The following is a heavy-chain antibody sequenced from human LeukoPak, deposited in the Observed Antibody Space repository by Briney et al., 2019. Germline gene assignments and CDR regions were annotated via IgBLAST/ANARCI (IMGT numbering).Heavy chain of an antibody. V-gene: IGHV3-30*18. CDR3: AKAPYGGTSGWFDP. CDR2: ISYDGSNR. J-gene: IGHJ5*02. Sequence: GGSLRLSCAAPGFTLSTHGIHRGRQAPGKGGGWGAGISYDGSNRYSLASVKGRFTISRDNSKNTLYLQMNSLRPEDTAVYFCAKAPYGGTSGWFDPWGQGTLVTVSS. CDR1: GFTLSTHG. D-gene: IGHD4-23*01.